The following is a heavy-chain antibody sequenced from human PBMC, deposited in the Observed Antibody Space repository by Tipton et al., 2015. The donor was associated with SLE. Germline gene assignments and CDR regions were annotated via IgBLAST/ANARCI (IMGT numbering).Heavy chain of an antibody. J-gene: IGHJ3*02. CDR2: IWYDGSTK. CDR3: SGELSPRDGFDI. Sequence: LSLTCTVSGFTFSSYGMHWVRQAPGKGPEWVAAIWYDGSTKYYADSVKGRFTISRDNSKNTLYLQMNSLRAEDTAVYYCSGELSPRDGFDIWGQGTMVTVSS. CDR1: GFTFSSYG. D-gene: IGHD3-16*02. V-gene: IGHV3-33*01.